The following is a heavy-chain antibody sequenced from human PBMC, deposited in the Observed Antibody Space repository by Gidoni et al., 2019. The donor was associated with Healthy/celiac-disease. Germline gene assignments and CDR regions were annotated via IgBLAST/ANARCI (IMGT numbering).Heavy chain of an antibody. CDR3: ATSTLRIIYGDPPGYFDY. V-gene: IGHV3-30*03. D-gene: IGHD4-17*01. CDR1: GFTFSSYG. J-gene: IGHJ4*02. Sequence: QVQLVESGGGVVQPGRSLRLSCAASGFTFSSYGMHWVRQAPGKGLEWVAVISDDGSNKYYADSVKGRFTISRDNSKNTLYLQMNSLRAEDTAVYYCATSTLRIIYGDPPGYFDYWGQGTRVTVSS. CDR2: ISDDGSNK.